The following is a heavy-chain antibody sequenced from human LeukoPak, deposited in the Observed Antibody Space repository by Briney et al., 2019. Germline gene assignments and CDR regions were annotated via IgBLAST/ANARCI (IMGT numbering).Heavy chain of an antibody. D-gene: IGHD6-19*01. CDR1: GYSFTSHW. J-gene: IGHJ4*02. V-gene: IGHV5-51*01. Sequence: NTGESLKISCKGSGYSFTSHWIGWVRQMPGKGLEWMGIIYPGDSDTRYSPSFRGQVTISADKSISTASLQWSSLKASDTAMYYCARLTGMSVAPDYWGQGTQVTVSS. CDR2: IYPGDSDT. CDR3: ARLTGMSVAPDY.